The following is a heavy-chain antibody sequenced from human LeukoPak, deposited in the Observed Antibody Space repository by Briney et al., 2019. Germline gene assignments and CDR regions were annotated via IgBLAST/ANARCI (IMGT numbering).Heavy chain of an antibody. CDR2: INHSGST. CDR1: GGSFSGYY. V-gene: IGHV4-34*01. CDR3: ARDRAVSNWFDP. D-gene: IGHD3-16*02. J-gene: IGHJ5*02. Sequence: PSETLSLTCAVHGGSFSGYYWSWIRQPPGKGLEWIGEINHSGSTNYNPSLKSRVTISVDTSKNQFSLKLSSVTAADTAVYYCARDRAVSNWFDPWGQGTLVTVSS.